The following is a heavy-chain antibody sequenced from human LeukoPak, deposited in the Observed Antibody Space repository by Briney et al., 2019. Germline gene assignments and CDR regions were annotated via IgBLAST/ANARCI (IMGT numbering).Heavy chain of an antibody. CDR1: GYTFTGYY. D-gene: IGHD1-7*01. J-gene: IGHJ3*02. V-gene: IGHV1-2*02. CDR2: INPKTGGT. Sequence: ASVKVSCKASGYTFTGYYMHWVRQAPGQGLEWMGWINPKTGGTNHTQKFQGRVTMTRDTSISTAYMELSRLRSDDTAVYYCARGFAEEGTTTGAFDIWGHGTMVTVSS. CDR3: ARGFAEEGTTTGAFDI.